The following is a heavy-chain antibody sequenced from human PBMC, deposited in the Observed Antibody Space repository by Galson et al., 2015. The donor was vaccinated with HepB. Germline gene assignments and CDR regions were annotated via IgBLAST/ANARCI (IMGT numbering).Heavy chain of an antibody. Sequence: SVKVSCKAPGGTFSSYTISWVRQAPGQGLEWMGRIIPILGIANYAQKFQGRVTMTTDTSTSTAYMELRSLRSDDTAVYYCARDPIPPEMATLDYWGQGTLVTVSS. CDR2: IIPILGIA. J-gene: IGHJ4*02. CDR1: GGTFSSYT. D-gene: IGHD5-24*01. CDR3: ARDPIPPEMATLDY. V-gene: IGHV1-69*04.